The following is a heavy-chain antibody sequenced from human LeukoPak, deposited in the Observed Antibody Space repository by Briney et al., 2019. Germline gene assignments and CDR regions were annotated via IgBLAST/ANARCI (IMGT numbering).Heavy chain of an antibody. D-gene: IGHD2-21*01. CDR1: GFTFSRYS. CDR3: ANHFACGATTCPSFDH. CDR2: ISDTGYYI. J-gene: IGHJ4*02. V-gene: IGHV3-21*01. Sequence: PGGSLRLSCAASGFTFSRYSMNWVRQAPGKGLEWVSSISDTGYYIYYADSVKGRFTISRDNAKNSLSLQMNNLRADDTGNYYCANHFACGATTCPSFDHWGQGTLVTVSS.